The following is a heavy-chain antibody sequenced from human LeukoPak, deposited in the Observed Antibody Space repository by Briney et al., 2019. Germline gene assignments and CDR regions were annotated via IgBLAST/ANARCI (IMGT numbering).Heavy chain of an antibody. D-gene: IGHD3-16*01. CDR2: ISGSGGST. V-gene: IGHV3-23*01. CDR3: AKDVQGYNYDLYFYDH. Sequence: GGSLRLSCAASGFTFSSYAMSWVRQAPGKGLEWVSAISGSGGSTYYADSVKGRFTISRDNSKNTLYLQMNSLRAEDTAVYYCAKDVQGYNYDLYFYDHWGQGTLVTVSS. CDR1: GFTFSSYA. J-gene: IGHJ5*02.